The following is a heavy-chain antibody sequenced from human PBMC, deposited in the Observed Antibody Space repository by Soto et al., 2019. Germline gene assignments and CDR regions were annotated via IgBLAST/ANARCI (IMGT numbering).Heavy chain of an antibody. Sequence: SVKVSCKASGGTFSSYAISWVRQAPGQGLEWMGGIIPIFGTANYAQKFQGRVTITADESTSTAYMELSSLRSEDTAVYYCARDGSAARRWSVYYYYGMDVWGQGSTVTVSS. CDR3: ARDGSAARRWSVYYYYGMDV. CDR2: IIPIFGTA. J-gene: IGHJ6*02. CDR1: GGTFSSYA. D-gene: IGHD6-6*01. V-gene: IGHV1-69*13.